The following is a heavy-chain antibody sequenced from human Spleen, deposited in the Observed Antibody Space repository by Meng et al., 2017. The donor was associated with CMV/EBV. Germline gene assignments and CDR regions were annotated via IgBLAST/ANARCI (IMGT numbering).Heavy chain of an antibody. CDR3: ARDRRTVTHEIYYYYYGMDV. J-gene: IGHJ6*02. D-gene: IGHD4-11*01. CDR1: GFTFSIYG. CDR2: IWYDGSNK. V-gene: IGHV3-33*01. Sequence: GGSLRLSCAASGFTFSIYGMHWVRQAPGKGLEWVAVIWYDGSNKYYADSVKGRFTISRDNSNNPLDLQMSSLRAEDTAVYYCARDRRTVTHEIYYYYYGMDVWGQGPTVTVSS.